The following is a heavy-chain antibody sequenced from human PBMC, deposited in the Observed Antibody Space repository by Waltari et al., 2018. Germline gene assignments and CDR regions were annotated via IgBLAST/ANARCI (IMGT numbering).Heavy chain of an antibody. CDR3: AGPRLRGYSGEFDY. V-gene: IGHV3-7*01. J-gene: IGHJ4*02. CDR1: GFTFSSYW. CDR2: IKQDGSEK. D-gene: IGHD5-18*01. Sequence: EVQLVESGGGLVQPGGSLRLSCAASGFTFSSYWMSWVRQATGKGLEWVANIKQDGSEKYYVDSVKGRFTISRDNAKNSLYLQMNSLRAEDTAVYYGAGPRLRGYSGEFDYWGQGTLVTVSS.